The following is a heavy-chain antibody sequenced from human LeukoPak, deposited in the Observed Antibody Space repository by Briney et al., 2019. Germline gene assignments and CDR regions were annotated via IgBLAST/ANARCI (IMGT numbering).Heavy chain of an antibody. J-gene: IGHJ4*02. CDR3: AKDLRGYYYDSSGYLYFDY. D-gene: IGHD3-22*01. CDR2: ISSSSSYI. V-gene: IGHV3-21*04. CDR1: GFTFSSYS. Sequence: GGSLRLSCAASGFTFSSYSMNWVRQAPGKGLEWVSSISSSSSYIYYADSVKGRFTISRDSAKNSLYLQMNSLRAEDTAVYYCAKDLRGYYYDSSGYLYFDYWGQGTLVTVSS.